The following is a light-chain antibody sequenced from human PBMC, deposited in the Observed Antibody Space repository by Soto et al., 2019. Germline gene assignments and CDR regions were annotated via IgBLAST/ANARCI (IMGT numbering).Light chain of an antibody. J-gene: IGLJ3*02. V-gene: IGLV1-40*01. Sequence: QSMLTQPPSVSGAPGQRVTISCTGTSSNIGAGYDVHWYQQLPGTAPKLLIYGNNNRPSGVPDRFFGSKSGTSASLAITGLQAEDEAGYYCQSYDTSLSEVFGGGTKVTVL. CDR1: SSNIGAGYD. CDR2: GNN. CDR3: QSYDTSLSEV.